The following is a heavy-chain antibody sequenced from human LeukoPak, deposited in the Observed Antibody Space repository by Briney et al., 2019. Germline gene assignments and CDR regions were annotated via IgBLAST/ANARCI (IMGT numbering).Heavy chain of an antibody. V-gene: IGHV1-3*01. CDR3: ARERGYDYGADYYYGMDV. D-gene: IGHD4-17*01. CDR1: GYTFTSYA. Sequence: GASVKVSCKASGYTFTSYAMHWVRQAPGQRLEWMGWINAGNGNTKYSQKFQGRVTITRDTSASTAYMELRSLRSDDTAVYYCARERGYDYGADYYYGMDVWGQGTTVTVSS. CDR2: INAGNGNT. J-gene: IGHJ6*02.